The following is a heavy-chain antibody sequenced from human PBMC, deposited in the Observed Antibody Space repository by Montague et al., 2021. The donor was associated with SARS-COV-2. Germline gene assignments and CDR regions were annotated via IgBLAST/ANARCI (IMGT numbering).Heavy chain of an antibody. Sequence: SETLSLTCTVSGGSISSTTYYWGWIRQPPGKGLEWIGSMYYSGTTYYNPSLKGRVTISIDTSKNQFSLKLRSVTAAETAVFYCATLAESGTEGGSDYWGQGALVTVSS. CDR2: MYYSGTT. D-gene: IGHD1-1*01. J-gene: IGHJ4*02. CDR1: GGSISSTTYY. CDR3: ATLAESGTEGGSDY. V-gene: IGHV4-39*01.